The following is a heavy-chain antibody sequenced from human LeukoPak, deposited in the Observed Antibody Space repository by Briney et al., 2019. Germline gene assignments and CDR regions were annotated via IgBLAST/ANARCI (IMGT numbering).Heavy chain of an antibody. V-gene: IGHV3-20*04. Sequence: GGSLRLSCAASGFTFDDYGMSWVRQAPGKGLEWVSGINWNGGSTGYADSVKGRFTISRDNAKNSLYLQMNSLRAEDTALYYGARDSISGSYYVPFDYWGQGTLVTVSS. CDR1: GFTFDDYG. J-gene: IGHJ4*02. CDR3: ARDSISGSYYVPFDY. D-gene: IGHD3-10*01. CDR2: INWNGGST.